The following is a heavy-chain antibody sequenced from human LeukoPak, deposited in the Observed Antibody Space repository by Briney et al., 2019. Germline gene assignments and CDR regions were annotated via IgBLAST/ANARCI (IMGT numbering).Heavy chain of an antibody. CDR3: AKGGGWLQFAFDY. D-gene: IGHD5-24*01. CDR2: ISYDGSDK. V-gene: IGHV3-30*18. CDR1: GGSISSSG. J-gene: IGHJ4*02. Sequence: LSLTCTVSGGSISSSGYYWGWVRQAPGKGLEWVAVISYDGSDKYYADSVKGRFTISRDNSKNTLYLQMNSLRAEDTAVYYCAKGGGWLQFAFDYWGQGTLVTVSS.